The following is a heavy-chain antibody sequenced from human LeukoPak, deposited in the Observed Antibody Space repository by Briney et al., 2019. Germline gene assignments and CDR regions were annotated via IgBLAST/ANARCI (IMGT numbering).Heavy chain of an antibody. J-gene: IGHJ3*02. D-gene: IGHD5-18*01. CDR2: IWYDGSNK. CDR3: ATEYSYAFDI. Sequence: GRSLRLSCAASGFTSSSYGMHWVRQAPGKGLEWVAVIWYDGSNKYYADSVKGRFAISRDNSKNTLYLQMNSLRAEDTAVYYCATEYSYAFDIWGQGTMVTVSS. V-gene: IGHV3-33*01. CDR1: GFTSSSYG.